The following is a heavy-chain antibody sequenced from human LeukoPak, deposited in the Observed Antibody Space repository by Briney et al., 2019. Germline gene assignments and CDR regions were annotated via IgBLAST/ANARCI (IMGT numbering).Heavy chain of an antibody. Sequence: SGPTLVNPTQTLTLTCTFSGFSLSTSGVGVGWIRQPPGKALEWLALIYWDDDKRYSPSLKSRLTITKDTSKNQVVLTMTNMDPVDTATYYCARAPIVVVPAAMPSDAFDIWGQGTMVTVSS. CDR3: ARAPIVVVPAAMPSDAFDI. CDR2: IYWDDDK. CDR1: GFSLSTSGVG. D-gene: IGHD2-2*01. V-gene: IGHV2-5*02. J-gene: IGHJ3*02.